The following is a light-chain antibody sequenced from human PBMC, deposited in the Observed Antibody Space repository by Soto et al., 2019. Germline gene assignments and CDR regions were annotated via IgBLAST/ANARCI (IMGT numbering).Light chain of an antibody. Sequence: QSVLTQPPSVSGAPGQRVTISCTRSSSNIGAGYNVHWYQQLPGTAPKLLIYSNSVRPSGVPDRFSGSRSDTSASLAITGLQAEDEADYYCQSYDRSLSASIFGGGTKLTVL. CDR3: QSYDRSLSASI. V-gene: IGLV1-40*01. CDR2: SNS. CDR1: SSNIGAGYN. J-gene: IGLJ2*01.